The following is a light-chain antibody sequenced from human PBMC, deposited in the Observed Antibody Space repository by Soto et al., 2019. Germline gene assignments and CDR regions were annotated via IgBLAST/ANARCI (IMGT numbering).Light chain of an antibody. CDR3: QQRSNWPLGT. J-gene: IGKJ1*01. Sequence: EIVLTQSPATLSLSPGERXXLSCRASQSVSSYLAWYQQKPGQAPRLLIYDASNRATGIPARFSGSGSGTDFTLTSSILEPEDFAVYYCQQRSNWPLGTFGQGTKVEIK. CDR2: DAS. CDR1: QSVSSY. V-gene: IGKV3-11*01.